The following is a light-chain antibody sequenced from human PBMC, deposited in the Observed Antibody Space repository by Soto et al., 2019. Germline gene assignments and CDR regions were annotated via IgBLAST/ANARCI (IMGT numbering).Light chain of an antibody. CDR3: QTYNTPPPL. CDR2: AAS. CDR1: QGISNY. J-gene: IGKJ4*01. V-gene: IGKV1-27*01. Sequence: DIQMTQSPSSLSASVGDRVTITCRASQGISNYLAWYQQKPGKVPKLLIHAASTLQSGVPSRFSASGSGTDFTLTISSLQPADVVTYYSQTYNTPPPLFGGGTNVEIK.